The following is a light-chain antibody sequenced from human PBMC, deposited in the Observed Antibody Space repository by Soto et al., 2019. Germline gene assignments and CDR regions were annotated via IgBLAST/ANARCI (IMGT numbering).Light chain of an antibody. CDR3: ATCADSLIRVV. CDR1: NSNIGGNT. Sequence: QPVLTQPPSASGTPGQRVTISCSGSNSNIGGNTVHWYQHLPGTAPNLLIYDDDQQPSGLPDRFSGSKSDTSASLAISGLQSDDEADYYCATCADSLIRVVFGGGTKLTVL. V-gene: IGLV1-44*01. CDR2: DDD. J-gene: IGLJ2*01.